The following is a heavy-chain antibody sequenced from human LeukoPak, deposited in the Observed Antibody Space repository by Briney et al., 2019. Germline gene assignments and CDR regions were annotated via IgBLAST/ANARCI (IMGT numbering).Heavy chain of an antibody. D-gene: IGHD2-15*01. CDR3: ARALGYCSGGSCYLDAFDI. CDR1: GYTFTSYD. J-gene: IGHJ3*02. Sequence: ASVKVSCKASGYTFTSYDINWVRQATGQGLEWMGWMNPNSGNTGYAQKFQGRVTMTRDTSTSTIYMELSSLRSEDTAVYYCARALGYCSGGSCYLDAFDIWGQGTMVTVSS. CDR2: MNPNSGNT. V-gene: IGHV1-8*01.